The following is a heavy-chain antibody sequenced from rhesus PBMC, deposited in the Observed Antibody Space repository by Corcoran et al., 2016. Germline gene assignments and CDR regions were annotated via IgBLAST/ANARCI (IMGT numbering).Heavy chain of an antibody. CDR2: IAGRGGNT. D-gene: IGHD5-36*01. J-gene: IGHJ4*01. Sequence: QLPLQESGPGLVKPSETLSLPSAVSGGSISSNYCNCIHQPPGKGLEGLGRIAGRGGNTDYNHSLKSRVTISTDTSNNQFSLKLTSVTAADTASYYGARGRGYSNSIDYWGQGVLVSVSS. CDR3: ARGRGYSNSIDY. CDR1: GGSISSNY. V-gene: IGHV4-173*01.